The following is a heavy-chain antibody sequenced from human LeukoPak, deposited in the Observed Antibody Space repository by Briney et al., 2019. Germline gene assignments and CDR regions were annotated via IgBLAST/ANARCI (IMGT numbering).Heavy chain of an antibody. CDR3: ARDHYSSGWPFDY. CDR2: INPNSGGT. CDR1: GYTFTGYY. D-gene: IGHD6-19*01. V-gene: IGHV1-2*02. Sequence: ASLTVSCKASGYTFTGYYIHWLRQAPGQGLEWMGWINPNSGGTDYAQKFQGRVTMTRDTSISTVYMDLSRLRSDDTAKYYCARDHYSSGWPFDYWGQGTLLTVSS. J-gene: IGHJ4*02.